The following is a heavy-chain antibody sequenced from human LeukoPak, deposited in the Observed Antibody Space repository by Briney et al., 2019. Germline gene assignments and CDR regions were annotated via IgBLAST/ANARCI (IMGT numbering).Heavy chain of an antibody. CDR3: ARGISLRYFDWFGMDV. CDR2: INPNSGGT. V-gene: IGHV1-2*02. D-gene: IGHD3-9*01. J-gene: IGHJ6*02. Sequence: VKVSCKASGYTFTGYYMHWVRQAPGQGLEWMGWINPNSGGTNYAQKFQGRVTMTRDTSISTAYMELSRLRSDDTAVYYCARGISLRYFDWFGMDVWGQGTTVTVSS. CDR1: GYTFTGYY.